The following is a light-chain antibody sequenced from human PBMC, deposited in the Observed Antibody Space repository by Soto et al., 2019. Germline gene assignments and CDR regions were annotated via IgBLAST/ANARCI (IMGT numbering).Light chain of an antibody. CDR2: DAS. J-gene: IGKJ4*01. V-gene: IGKV3-11*01. CDR3: QQREDWPRA. Sequence: EIVLTQSPATLSLSPGERATLSGRASQSVGDYLGWYQQKPGQAPRLLIYDASQRATGVPARFSASGSGTDFTLTISSLEPEDFAIYYCQQREDWPRAFGGGTKVDIK. CDR1: QSVGDY.